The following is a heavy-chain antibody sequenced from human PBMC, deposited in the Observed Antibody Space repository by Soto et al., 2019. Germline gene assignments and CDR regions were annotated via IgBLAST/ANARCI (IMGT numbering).Heavy chain of an antibody. D-gene: IGHD1-1*01. CDR3: ARSGDNFNVLDY. V-gene: IGHV3-11*06. CDR2: SSNSGTFA. J-gene: IGHJ4*02. CDR1: GFTFSDYY. Sequence: GGSLRLSCAASGFTFSDYYMSWVRQAPGRGLEWISYSSNSGTFARYATSVKGRFSISRDNANNSLYLEMNSLRVEDTAVYYCARSGDNFNVLDYWGQGTPVTVS.